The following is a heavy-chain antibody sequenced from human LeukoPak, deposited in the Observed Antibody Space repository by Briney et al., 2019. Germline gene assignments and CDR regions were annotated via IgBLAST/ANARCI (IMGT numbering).Heavy chain of an antibody. J-gene: IGHJ4*02. Sequence: PSETPSLTCTVSGGSIGSYYWNCIRQAPGKGLEWIGYIHYSGSTNHNSSLKSRVTISVDTSKNQYSLKLSSVTAADTAVYYCARDRVAGGFDYWGQGTLVTVSS. CDR3: ARDRVAGGFDY. D-gene: IGHD6-19*01. V-gene: IGHV4-59*01. CDR1: GGSIGSYY. CDR2: IHYSGST.